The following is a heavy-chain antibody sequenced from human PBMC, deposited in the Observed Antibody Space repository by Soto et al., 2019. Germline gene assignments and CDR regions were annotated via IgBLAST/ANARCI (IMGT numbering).Heavy chain of an antibody. J-gene: IGHJ4*02. Sequence: PGGSLRLSCAASGVQLRNYWMHWVRQAPGKGLEWVAVISYDGSNKYYADSVKGRFTISRDNSKNTLYLQMNSLRAEDTAVYYCAKDLQIVATILGYWGQGTLVTVSS. CDR2: ISYDGSNK. CDR1: GVQLRNYW. D-gene: IGHD5-12*01. CDR3: AKDLQIVATILGY. V-gene: IGHV3-30*18.